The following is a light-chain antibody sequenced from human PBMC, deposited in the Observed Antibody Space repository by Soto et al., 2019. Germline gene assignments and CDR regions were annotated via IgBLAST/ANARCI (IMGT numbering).Light chain of an antibody. Sequence: DIQMTQSPSSLSASVGDRVTITCRASQSISSYLNWYQQKPGKAPKLLIYAASSLQSGVPSRFSGSGSGTDFTLTISSLQPEDFTTYYCQHSYSTPITFGQGTRLET. CDR1: QSISSY. CDR3: QHSYSTPIT. CDR2: AAS. V-gene: IGKV1-39*01. J-gene: IGKJ5*01.